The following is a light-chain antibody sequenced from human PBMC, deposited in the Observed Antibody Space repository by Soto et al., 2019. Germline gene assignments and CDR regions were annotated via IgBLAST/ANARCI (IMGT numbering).Light chain of an antibody. CDR1: QSVSSAY. Sequence: VLTQSPGTLSLSTGERVTLSCGARQSVSSAYLAWYQHKRGQAPRLLNYRASSRATGIPDRFSASASVTDSTLTISSLQSEDFAVYYCQQYASSLSWTFGQGTKVDIK. V-gene: IGKV3-20*01. CDR2: RAS. J-gene: IGKJ1*01. CDR3: QQYASSLSWT.